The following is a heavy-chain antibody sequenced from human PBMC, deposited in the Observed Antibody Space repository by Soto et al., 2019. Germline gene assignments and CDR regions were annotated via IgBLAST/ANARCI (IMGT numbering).Heavy chain of an antibody. J-gene: IGHJ4*02. CDR2: IYYSGST. D-gene: IGHD3-10*01. CDR1: GGSISSGGYY. Sequence: PSETLSLTCTVSGGSISSGGYYWSWIRQHPGKGLEWIGYIYYSGSTYYNPSLKSRVTISVDTSKNQFSLKLSSVTAADTAVYYCARGSTPPPTMVRGVIHVWGQGTLVTVSS. V-gene: IGHV4-31*03. CDR3: ARGSTPPPTMVRGVIHV.